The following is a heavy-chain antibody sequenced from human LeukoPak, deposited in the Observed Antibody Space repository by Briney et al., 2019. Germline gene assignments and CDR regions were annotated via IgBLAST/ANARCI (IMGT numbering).Heavy chain of an antibody. Sequence: SETLSLTCTASGGSISSSSYYWGWIRQPPGKGLEWIGSIYYSGSTYYNPSLKSRVTISVDTSKNQFSLKLSSVTAADTAVYYCVLYDHEWLENPTAPFDYWGQGTLVTVSS. V-gene: IGHV4-39*01. J-gene: IGHJ4*02. D-gene: IGHD6-19*01. CDR1: GGSISSSSYY. CDR2: IYYSGST. CDR3: VLYDHEWLENPTAPFDY.